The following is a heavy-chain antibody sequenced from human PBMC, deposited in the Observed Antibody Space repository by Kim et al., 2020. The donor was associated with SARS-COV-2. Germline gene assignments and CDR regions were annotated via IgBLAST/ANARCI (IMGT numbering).Heavy chain of an antibody. CDR2: INPSCDST. D-gene: IGHD6-6*01. CDR3: ARSYGSSSLYYYHPMDV. V-gene: IGHV1-46*01. Sequence: ASVKVSCKASGYTLTTYSMHWVRQAPCQGLDWVAIINPSCDSTNYAQRFLGRVTLTRDTSTSTVYMEMSSLRSDDTAVYYCARSYGSSSLYYYHPMDVWGQGTTVTVSS. J-gene: IGHJ6*02. CDR1: GYTLTTYS.